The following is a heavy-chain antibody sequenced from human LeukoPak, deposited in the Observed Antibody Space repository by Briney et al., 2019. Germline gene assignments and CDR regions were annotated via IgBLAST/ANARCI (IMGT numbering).Heavy chain of an antibody. CDR1: GFTVSSNY. D-gene: IGHD5-12*01. Sequence: GGSLRLSCAASGFTVSSNYMSWVRQAPGKGLEWVSVIYSGDSTYYADSAKGRFTISRDNSKNTLYLQMNSLRAEDTAVYYCARVLSSYSGYDSPYYYYYYMDVWGKGTTVTVSS. J-gene: IGHJ6*03. CDR2: IYSGDST. V-gene: IGHV3-53*01. CDR3: ARVLSSYSGYDSPYYYYYYMDV.